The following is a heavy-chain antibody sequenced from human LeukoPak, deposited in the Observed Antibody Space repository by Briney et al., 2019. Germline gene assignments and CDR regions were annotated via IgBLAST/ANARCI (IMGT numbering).Heavy chain of an antibody. CDR1: GGSISSGGYY. CDR2: INHSGST. D-gene: IGHD3-3*01. CDR3: ASGPDFWSGYFLRGENYYFDY. Sequence: SETLSLTCTVSGGSISSGGYYWSWIRQPPGTGLEWIGEINHSGSTNYNPSLKSRVTISVDTSKNQFSLKLSSVTAADTAVYYCASGPDFWSGYFLRGENYYFDYWGQGTLVTVSS. J-gene: IGHJ4*02. V-gene: IGHV4-39*07.